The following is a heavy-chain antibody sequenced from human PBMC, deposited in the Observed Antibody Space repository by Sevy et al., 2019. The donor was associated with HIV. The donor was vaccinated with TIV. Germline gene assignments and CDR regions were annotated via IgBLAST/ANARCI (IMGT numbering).Heavy chain of an antibody. Sequence: SETLSLTCTVSGGSISSYYWSWIRQPAGKGLEWIGYIYYSGSTNYNPSLKSRVTISVDTSKNQFSLKLSSVTAADTAVYYCARSRLAIVATLDAFDIWGQGTMVTVSS. CDR2: IYYSGST. CDR1: GGSISSYY. V-gene: IGHV4-59*01. CDR3: ARSRLAIVATLDAFDI. J-gene: IGHJ3*02. D-gene: IGHD5-12*01.